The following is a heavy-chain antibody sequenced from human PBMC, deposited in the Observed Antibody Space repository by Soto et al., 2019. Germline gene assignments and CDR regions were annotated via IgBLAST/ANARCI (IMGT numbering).Heavy chain of an antibody. D-gene: IGHD4-17*01. CDR1: GGSISSSSYY. V-gene: IGHV4-39*01. Sequence: SETLSLTCTVSGGSISSSSYYWGWIRQPPGKGLEWIGSIYYSGSTYYNPSLKSRVTISVDTSKNQFSLKLSSVTAADTAVYYCARHSKDRHITVTTAQNWFDPWGQGTLVTVSS. J-gene: IGHJ5*02. CDR3: ARHSKDRHITVTTAQNWFDP. CDR2: IYYSGST.